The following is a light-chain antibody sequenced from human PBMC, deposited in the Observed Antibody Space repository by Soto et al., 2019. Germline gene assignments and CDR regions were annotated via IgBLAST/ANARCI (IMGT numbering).Light chain of an antibody. CDR2: GAS. CDR1: QSVTSSY. J-gene: IGKJ2*01. Sequence: EIVLTQSPGTLSLSPGERATLSCRASQSVTSSYLAWYQQKPGRAPRLLIYGASSRATGIPDRFSGSGSGTDFSLTISRLEPADFSVYYCQQYGSSPLYTFGQGTKLEIK. V-gene: IGKV3-20*01. CDR3: QQYGSSPLYT.